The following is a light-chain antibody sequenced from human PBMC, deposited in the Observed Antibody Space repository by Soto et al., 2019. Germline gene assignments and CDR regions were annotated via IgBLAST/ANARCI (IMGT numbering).Light chain of an antibody. CDR3: QQYYNWPRT. J-gene: IGKJ1*01. CDR1: ESISSSY. CDR2: GAS. Sequence: ERVVTQSPVTLSVSPGEGATLSCRATESISSSYLAWYQQKPGQAPRLLIYGASSRATGIPDRFSGSGSGTEFTLTISSLQPEDFAVYYCQQYYNWPRTFGQGTKVDIK. V-gene: IGKV3D-15*01.